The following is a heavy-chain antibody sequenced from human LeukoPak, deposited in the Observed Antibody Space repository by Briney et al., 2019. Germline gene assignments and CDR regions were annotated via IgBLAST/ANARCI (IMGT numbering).Heavy chain of an antibody. CDR2: IYPGDSDT. J-gene: IGHJ4*02. D-gene: IGHD4-17*01. Sequence: GESLKISCKGSGYSFTRYWIGWVRQMPGKGLEWMGIIYPGDSDTRYSPSFQGQVTISADKSTAYLQWTSLKASDTAMYYCASRAGYGVYPYYFDSWGQGTLVTVSS. CDR1: GYSFTRYW. CDR3: ASRAGYGVYPYYFDS. V-gene: IGHV5-51*01.